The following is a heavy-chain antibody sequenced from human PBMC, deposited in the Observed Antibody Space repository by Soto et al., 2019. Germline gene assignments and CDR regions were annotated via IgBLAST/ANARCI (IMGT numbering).Heavy chain of an antibody. CDR3: ARSVEGHFDY. D-gene: IGHD6-19*01. V-gene: IGHV3-48*02. Sequence: EVQLVESGGALVQPGGSLRLSCEASGFTFSIYSMNWVRQPPGKGLEWVSYITSDRKTIHYADSVKGRVTISRDNAKNSLYLQMSSLRDEDTAIYYCARSVEGHFDYWGQGTLVTVSS. CDR1: GFTFSIYS. CDR2: ITSDRKTI. J-gene: IGHJ4*02.